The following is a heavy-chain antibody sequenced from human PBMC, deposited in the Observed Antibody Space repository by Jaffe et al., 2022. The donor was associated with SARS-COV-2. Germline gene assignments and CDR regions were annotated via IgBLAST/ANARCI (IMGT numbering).Heavy chain of an antibody. V-gene: IGHV4-39*01. Sequence: QLQLQESGPGLVKPSETLSLTCTVSGGSISSSSYYWGWIRQPPGKGLEWIGSIYYSGSTYYNPSLKSRVTISVDTSKNQFSLKLSSVTAADTAVYYCARHEAVVGATHLGWFDPWGQGTLVTVSS. CDR2: IYYSGST. CDR1: GGSISSSSYY. J-gene: IGHJ5*02. CDR3: ARHEAVVGATHLGWFDP. D-gene: IGHD1-26*01.